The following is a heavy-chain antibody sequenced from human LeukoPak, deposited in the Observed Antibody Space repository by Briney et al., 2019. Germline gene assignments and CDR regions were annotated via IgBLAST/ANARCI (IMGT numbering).Heavy chain of an antibody. D-gene: IGHD4-23*01. J-gene: IGHJ4*02. V-gene: IGHV1-24*01. Sequence: EASVKVSCKVSGYTLTELSMHWVRQAPGKGLEWMGGFDPADGETVYAHRFQGRLTMTEDTSTNTGYMELTSLRSEDTAVYYCAADGGGLSSVVTPRSSPFDYWGQGTLVTVSS. CDR2: FDPADGET. CDR1: GYTLTELS. CDR3: AADGGGLSSVVTPRSSPFDY.